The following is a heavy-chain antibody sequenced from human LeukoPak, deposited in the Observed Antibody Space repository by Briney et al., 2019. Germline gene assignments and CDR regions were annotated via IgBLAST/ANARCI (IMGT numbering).Heavy chain of an antibody. Sequence: QPGGSLRLSCAASGFTFSGYPIHWVRQAPGKGLEWVAVISYDGSNKYYADSVKGRFTISRDNSKNTLYLQMNSLRAEDTAVYYCAKESVKDSSGYYFDYWGQGTLVTVSS. V-gene: IGHV3-30-3*02. CDR2: ISYDGSNK. CDR1: GFTFSGYP. D-gene: IGHD3-22*01. CDR3: AKESVKDSSGYYFDY. J-gene: IGHJ4*02.